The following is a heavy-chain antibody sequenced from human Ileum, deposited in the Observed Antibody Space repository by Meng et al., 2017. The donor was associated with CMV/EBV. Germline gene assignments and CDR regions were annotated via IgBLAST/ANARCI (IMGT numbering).Heavy chain of an antibody. D-gene: IGHD6-13*01. J-gene: IGHJ5*02. CDR3: ARFRIAALGNLFDP. CDR2: IFFSGNT. CDR1: GASISSGDYY. V-gene: IGHV4-30-4*08. Sequence: AQLEEAGPGLVKPSQTLSLSCTVSGASISSGDYYWSWIRQPPGKGLEWIGYIFFSGNTYYNPSLNNRVIISIDTPRNQFSLKVDSVTAADTAVYYCARFRIAALGNLFDPWGHGTLVTVSS.